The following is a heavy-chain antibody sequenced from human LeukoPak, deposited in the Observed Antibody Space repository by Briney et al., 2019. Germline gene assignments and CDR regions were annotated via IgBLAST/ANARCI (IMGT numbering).Heavy chain of an antibody. D-gene: IGHD6-6*01. J-gene: IGHJ6*03. CDR3: ARHSSSDYYYYYMDV. V-gene: IGHV4-61*02. Sequence: SQTLSLTCTVSGGSISSGSYYWSWIRQPAGKGLEWIGRIYTSGSTNYNPSLKSRVTISVDTSKNQFSLKLSSVTAADTAVYYCARHSSSDYYYYYMDVWGKGTTVTVSS. CDR2: IYTSGST. CDR1: GGSISSGSYY.